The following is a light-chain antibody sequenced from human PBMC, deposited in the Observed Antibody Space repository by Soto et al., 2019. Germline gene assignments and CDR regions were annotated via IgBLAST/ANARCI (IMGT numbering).Light chain of an antibody. Sequence: QSALTQSASVSGSPGQSITISCTGTSSDIGDYTYVSWYQQHPGKAPKLIIHDVSNRPSGVSNRFSGSKSGNTASLTISGLQAEDEADYYCSSLTSSNIVVFGGGTKLTVL. CDR3: SSLTSSNIVV. CDR1: SSDIGDYTY. CDR2: DVS. J-gene: IGLJ2*01. V-gene: IGLV2-14*03.